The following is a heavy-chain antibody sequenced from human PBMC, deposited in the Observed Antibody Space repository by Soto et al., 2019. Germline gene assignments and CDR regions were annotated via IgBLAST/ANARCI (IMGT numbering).Heavy chain of an antibody. CDR1: GFTFSSYG. Sequence: QVQLVESGGGGVQPGGSLRLSCAASGFTFSSYGMQWVRQSPGEGLEWVAIMAHDGSNQYYGDSVKGRFTISRDNSKNTLYLQMDSLRPEDTAVYYCARSSGGSSYYPPDYWGQGTLVTVSS. CDR3: ARSSGGSSYYPPDY. J-gene: IGHJ4*02. D-gene: IGHD2-15*01. V-gene: IGHV3-30*03. CDR2: MAHDGSNQ.